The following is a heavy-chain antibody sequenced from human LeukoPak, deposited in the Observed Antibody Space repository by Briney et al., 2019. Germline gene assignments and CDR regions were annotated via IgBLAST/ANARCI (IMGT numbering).Heavy chain of an antibody. J-gene: IGHJ3*02. Sequence: SETLSLTCTVSGGSVSSGSYYWSWIRQPPGKGLEWIGYIYYSGSTNYNPSLKSRVTISVDTSKNQFSLKLSSVTAADTAVYYCARDCTGGWYEGAFDIWGQGTMVTVSS. V-gene: IGHV4-61*01. D-gene: IGHD6-19*01. CDR1: GGSVSSGSYY. CDR2: IYYSGST. CDR3: ARDCTGGWYEGAFDI.